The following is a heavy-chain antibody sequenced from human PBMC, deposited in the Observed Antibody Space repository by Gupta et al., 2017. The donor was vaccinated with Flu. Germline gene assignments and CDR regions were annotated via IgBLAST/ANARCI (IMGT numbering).Heavy chain of an antibody. CDR3: ARGRGYYYGSGSYYKVSVPTVGFFDY. CDR1: GGSFSGYY. CDR2: INHSGST. V-gene: IGHV4-34*01. J-gene: IGHJ4*02. Sequence: QVQLQQWGAGLLKPSETLSLTCAVYGGSFSGYYWSWIRQPPGKGLEWIGEINHSGSTNYNPSLKSRVTISVDTSKNQFSLKLSSVTAADTAVYYCARGRGYYYGSGSYYKVSVPTVGFFDYWGQGTLVTVSS. D-gene: IGHD3-10*01.